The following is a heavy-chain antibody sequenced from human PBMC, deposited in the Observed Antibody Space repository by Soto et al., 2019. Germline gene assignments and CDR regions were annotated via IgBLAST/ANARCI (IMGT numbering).Heavy chain of an antibody. CDR1: GFTFSSYA. Sequence: VGSLRLSCAASGFTFSSYAMSWVRQAPGKGLEWVSTISAGGGTTYYADSVKGRFTISRDNSKNTLHLQMNSLRAEDTAVYYCEKPGLTGTAGRTXPWFYPWGQGTXVXV. CDR3: EKPGLTGTAGRTXPWFYP. J-gene: IGHJ5*02. D-gene: IGHD1-7*01. V-gene: IGHV3-23*01. CDR2: ISAGGGTT.